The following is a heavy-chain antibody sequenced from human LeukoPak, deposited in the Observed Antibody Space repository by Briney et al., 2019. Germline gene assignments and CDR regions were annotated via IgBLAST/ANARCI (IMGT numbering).Heavy chain of an antibody. Sequence: SETLSLTCTVSGGSISSSSYYWGWIRQPPGKGLEWIGSIYYSGSTYYNPSLKSRVTISVDTSKNQFSLKLSSVTAADTAVYYCAGEEYYYDSSGYYARYYYYMDVWGKGTTVTVSS. V-gene: IGHV4-39*07. D-gene: IGHD3-22*01. CDR3: AGEEYYYDSSGYYARYYYYMDV. J-gene: IGHJ6*03. CDR1: GGSISSSSYY. CDR2: IYYSGST.